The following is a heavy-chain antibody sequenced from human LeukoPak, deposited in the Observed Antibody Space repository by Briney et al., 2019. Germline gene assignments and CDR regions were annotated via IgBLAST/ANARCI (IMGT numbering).Heavy chain of an antibody. CDR2: INWNGGST. Sequence: GGSLRLSCAASGFTFDDYGMSWVRQAPGKGLEWVSGINWNGGSTGYADSVKGRFTISRDNAKNPLYLQMDSLRAEDTALYYCARGGWFGELLFDYWGQGTLVTVSS. D-gene: IGHD3-10*01. CDR3: ARGGWFGELLFDY. CDR1: GFTFDDYG. J-gene: IGHJ4*02. V-gene: IGHV3-20*04.